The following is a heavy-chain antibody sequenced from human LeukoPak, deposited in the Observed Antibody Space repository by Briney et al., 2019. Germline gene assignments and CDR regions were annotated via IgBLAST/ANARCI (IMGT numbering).Heavy chain of an antibody. CDR1: GFIFSSYS. Sequence: PGGSLRLSCAASGFIFSSYSMNWVRQAPGKGLEWVSSISSSSSYIYYADSVKGRFTISRDNAKNSLYLQMNSLRAEDTAVYYCARDYSGGTEPFDYWGQGTLVTVSS. V-gene: IGHV3-21*01. J-gene: IGHJ4*02. CDR2: ISSSSSYI. CDR3: ARDYSGGTEPFDY. D-gene: IGHD2-15*01.